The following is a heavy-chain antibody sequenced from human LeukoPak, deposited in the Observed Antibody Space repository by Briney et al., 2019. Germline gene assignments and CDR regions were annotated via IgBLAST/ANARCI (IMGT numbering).Heavy chain of an antibody. D-gene: IGHD1-26*01. J-gene: IGHJ4*02. Sequence: GGSLRLSCAASGFTFSDYYMSWIRQAPGKGLEWVSYISSSGSTIYYADSVKGRFTISRDNAKNSLYLQMSSLRAEDSAVYYCASMRGNYASFFDYWGQGTLVTVSS. V-gene: IGHV3-11*04. CDR2: ISSSGSTI. CDR3: ASMRGNYASFFDY. CDR1: GFTFSDYY.